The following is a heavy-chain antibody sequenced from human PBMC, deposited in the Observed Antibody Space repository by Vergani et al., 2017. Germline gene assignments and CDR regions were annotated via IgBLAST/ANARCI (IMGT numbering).Heavy chain of an antibody. J-gene: IGHJ6*03. CDR3: TRHGPATGGSRYYYYMDV. Sequence: EVQLVESGGGLVQPGGSLKLSCAASGFTFSGSAMHWVRQASGKGLEWVGRIRSKANSYATAYAASVKGRFTISRDDSKNTAYLQMNSLKTEDTAVYYCTRHGPATGGSRYYYYMDVWGKGTTVTVSS. D-gene: IGHD5-12*01. CDR1: GFTFSGSA. CDR2: IRSKANSYAT. V-gene: IGHV3-73*01.